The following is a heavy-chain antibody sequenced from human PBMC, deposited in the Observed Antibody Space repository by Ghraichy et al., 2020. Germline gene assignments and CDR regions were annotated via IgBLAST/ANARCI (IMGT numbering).Heavy chain of an antibody. D-gene: IGHD2-15*01. Sequence: GGSLRLSCAASGFTFSSYAMSWVRQAPGKGLEWASGISGSGASTYYADSVKGRFTISRDNSNNTLYLQMNSLRAEDTAVYYCARHRGYCSGGSCYSGDYWGQGTLVTVSS. CDR1: GFTFSSYA. J-gene: IGHJ4*02. CDR2: ISGSGAST. CDR3: ARHRGYCSGGSCYSGDY. V-gene: IGHV3-23*01.